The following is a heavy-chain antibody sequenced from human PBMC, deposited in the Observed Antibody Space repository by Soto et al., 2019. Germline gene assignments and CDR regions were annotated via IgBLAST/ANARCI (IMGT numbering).Heavy chain of an antibody. J-gene: IGHJ4*02. CDR1: GFTFSDYA. CDR3: AKGGRQWLVTSDFNY. V-gene: IGHV3-30*18. Sequence: VQLVESGGGVVQPGRSLRLSCAASGFTFSDYAMHWVRQAPGKGLEWVAVVSHDGRNTHYADSVKGRFTISRDSSKNTVSPEMTSLRAEDTAVYYCAKGGRQWLVTSDFNYWGQGALVTDSS. CDR2: VSHDGRNT. D-gene: IGHD6-19*01.